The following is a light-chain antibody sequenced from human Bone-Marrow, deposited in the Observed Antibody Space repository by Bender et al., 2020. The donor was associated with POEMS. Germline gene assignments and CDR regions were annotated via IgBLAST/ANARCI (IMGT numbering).Light chain of an antibody. CDR1: SRDVTSYNL. V-gene: IGLV2-23*01. Sequence: QSALTQPASLSGSPGQSITISCTGISRDVTSYNLVSWYQQHPGKAPKLIIFEGAKRPSGVSNRFSGSKSGSTASLTISGLQAGDEADYYCCSYEGSGPHVVFGGGTKLTVL. CDR3: CSYEGSGPHVV. CDR2: EGA. J-gene: IGLJ2*01.